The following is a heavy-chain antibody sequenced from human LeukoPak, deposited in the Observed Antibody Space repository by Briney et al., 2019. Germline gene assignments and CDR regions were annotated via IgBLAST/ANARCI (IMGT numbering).Heavy chain of an antibody. CDR3: AKDSDYYDSSGYYYWFDP. CDR1: GFTFSSYA. J-gene: IGHJ5*02. D-gene: IGHD3-22*01. V-gene: IGHV3-23*01. Sequence: PGGSLRLSCAASGFTFSSYAMSWVRQAPGKGLEWVSAISGSGGSTYYADSVKGRFTISRDNSKNTLYLQMNSLGAEDTAVYYCAKDSDYYDSSGYYYWFDPWGQGTLVTVSS. CDR2: ISGSGGST.